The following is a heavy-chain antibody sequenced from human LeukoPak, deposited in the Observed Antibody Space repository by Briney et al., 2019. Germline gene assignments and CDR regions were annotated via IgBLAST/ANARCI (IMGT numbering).Heavy chain of an antibody. J-gene: IGHJ6*02. D-gene: IGHD3-10*01. V-gene: IGHV3-66*01. Sequence: GGSLRLSCAASGFTVSSTYMTWVRQAPGKGLEWVSLIYSGGSTYYADSVKGRFTISRDNSKNTLYLQMNSLRAEDTAVYYCARRQRVRGVIYYGMDVWGQGTTVTVSS. CDR2: IYSGGST. CDR1: GFTVSSTY. CDR3: ARRQRVRGVIYYGMDV.